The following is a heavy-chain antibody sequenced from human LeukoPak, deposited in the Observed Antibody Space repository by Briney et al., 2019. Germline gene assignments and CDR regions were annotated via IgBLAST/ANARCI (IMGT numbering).Heavy chain of an antibody. CDR1: GFTFSSYG. V-gene: IGHV3-30*18. Sequence: GRSLRLSCAASGFTFSSYGMHWVRQAPGKGLEWVAVISYDGSNKYYADSVKGRFTISRDNSKNTLYLQMNSLRAEDTAVYYCAKDQIVVVPAAMYPYYYGIDVWGKGTTVTVSS. D-gene: IGHD2-2*01. CDR2: ISYDGSNK. CDR3: AKDQIVVVPAAMYPYYYGIDV. J-gene: IGHJ6*04.